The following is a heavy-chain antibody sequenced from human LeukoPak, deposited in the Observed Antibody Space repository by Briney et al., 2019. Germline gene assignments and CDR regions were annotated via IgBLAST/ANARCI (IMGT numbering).Heavy chain of an antibody. J-gene: IGHJ6*04. CDR2: IIPIFGTA. Sequence: SVKVSCKASGGTFSGYAISWVRQAPGQGLEWMGGIIPIFGTANYAQKFQGRVTITADESTSTAYMELSSLRSEDTAVYYCARERSPMEFGELLPNYYYGMDVWGKGTTVTVSS. D-gene: IGHD3-10*01. CDR1: GGTFSGYA. CDR3: ARERSPMEFGELLPNYYYGMDV. V-gene: IGHV1-69*13.